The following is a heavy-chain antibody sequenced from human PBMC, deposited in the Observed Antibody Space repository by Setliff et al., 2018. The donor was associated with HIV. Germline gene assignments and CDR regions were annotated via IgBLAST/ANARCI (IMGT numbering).Heavy chain of an antibody. CDR3: VRAEYSSSSDWFAP. Sequence: SETPSLTCTVSGGSISSEGYYWSWIRQHPGKGLEWIGYIYYSGNTYYSPSLKSRLTISVDTSKNQFSLKLRSVTAADTAVYYCVRAEYSSSSDWFAPWGQGALVTVSS. D-gene: IGHD6-6*01. CDR2: IYYSGNT. V-gene: IGHV4-31*03. CDR1: GGSISSEGYY. J-gene: IGHJ5*02.